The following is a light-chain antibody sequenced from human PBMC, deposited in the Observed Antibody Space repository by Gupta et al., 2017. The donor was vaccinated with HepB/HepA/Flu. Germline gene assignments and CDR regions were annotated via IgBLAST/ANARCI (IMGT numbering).Light chain of an antibody. CDR1: SSDIASYNR. CDR2: EVD. V-gene: IGLV2-18*02. J-gene: IGLJ1*01. CDR3: TSYTTRSTYV. Sequence: QSALTQTPSVSGSPGQSVTISCTGTSSDIASYNRVSWYQQSPGTAPKLIIYEVDNRPSGVPARFSGSKSGTTASLTISGHKTEDEAEYYCTSYTTRSTYVFGSWTKVTVL.